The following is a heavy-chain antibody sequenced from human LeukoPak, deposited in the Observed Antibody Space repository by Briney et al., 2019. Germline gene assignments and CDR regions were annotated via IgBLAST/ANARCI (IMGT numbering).Heavy chain of an antibody. V-gene: IGHV4-38-2*02. CDR1: GYSISSGYY. CDR2: IYHSGST. Sequence: SETLSLTCTVSGYSISSGYYWGWIRQPPGKGLEWIGSIYHSGSTYYNPSLKSRVTISVDTSKNQFSLKLSSVTAADTAVYYCARPGGSGSLDYWGQGTLVTVSS. D-gene: IGHD1-26*01. CDR3: ARPGGSGSLDY. J-gene: IGHJ4*01.